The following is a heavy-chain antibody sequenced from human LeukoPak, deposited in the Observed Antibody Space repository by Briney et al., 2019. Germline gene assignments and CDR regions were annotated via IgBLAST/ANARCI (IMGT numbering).Heavy chain of an antibody. CDR2: ISIDSHSM. V-gene: IGHV3-48*04. J-gene: IGHJ4*02. Sequence: GGSLRLSCAASGFTVSSTYMSWVRQAPGKGLEWVSYISIDSHSMHYADSVKGRFTISRDTAKNSLYLQMNSLRAEDTAVYFCARDKDWAFDYWGQGTLVTVSS. D-gene: IGHD3/OR15-3a*01. CDR1: GFTVSSTY. CDR3: ARDKDWAFDY.